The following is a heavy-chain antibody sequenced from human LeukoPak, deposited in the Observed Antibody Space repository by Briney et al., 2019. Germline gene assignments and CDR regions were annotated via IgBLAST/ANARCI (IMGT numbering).Heavy chain of an antibody. CDR3: ATGTVRTYYYGMDV. Sequence: GESLKISCKGSGYSFTSYWISWVRQMPGKGLAWMGRIDPSDSYTNYSPSFQGHVTISADKSISTAYLQWSGLKASDTAMYYCATGTVRTYYYGMDVWGQGTTVTVSS. V-gene: IGHV5-10-1*01. CDR2: IDPSDSYT. J-gene: IGHJ6*02. CDR1: GYSFTSYW. D-gene: IGHD1-7*01.